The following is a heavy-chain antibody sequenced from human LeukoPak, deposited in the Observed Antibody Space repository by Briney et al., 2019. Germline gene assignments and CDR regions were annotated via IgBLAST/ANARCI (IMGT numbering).Heavy chain of an antibody. CDR1: GYTFTSYA. J-gene: IGHJ3*02. CDR3: ASRSGDYYGFVDAFDI. CDR2: INAGNGNT. Sequence: ASVKVSCKASGYTFTSYAMHWVRQAPGQRLEWMGWINAGNGNTKYSQKFQGRVTITRDTSASTAYMELSSLRSEDTAVYYCASRSGDYYGFVDAFDIWGQGTMVTVSS. V-gene: IGHV1-3*01. D-gene: IGHD3-10*01.